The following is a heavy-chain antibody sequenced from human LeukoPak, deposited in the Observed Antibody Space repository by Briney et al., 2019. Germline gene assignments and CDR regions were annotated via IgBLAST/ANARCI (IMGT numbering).Heavy chain of an antibody. D-gene: IGHD6-19*01. V-gene: IGHV4-34*01. CDR1: GGSFSGYY. CDR3: ARSSSGWHFDY. Sequence: SETLSLTCAVYGGSFSGYYWSWIRQPPGKGLEWIGEINHNGSTNYNPSLKSRVTISVDTSKNQFSLKLSSVTAADTAVYYCARSSSGWHFDYWGQGTLVTVSS. CDR2: INHNGST. J-gene: IGHJ4*02.